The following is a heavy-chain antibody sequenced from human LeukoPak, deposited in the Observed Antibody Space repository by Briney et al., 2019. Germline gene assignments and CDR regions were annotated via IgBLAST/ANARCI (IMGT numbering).Heavy chain of an antibody. V-gene: IGHV4-34*01. CDR2: INHSGST. CDR1: GGSFSGYY. CDR3: ARRQQWLQSFDY. D-gene: IGHD6-19*01. J-gene: IGHJ4*02. Sequence: PSETLSLTCAVYGGSFSGYYWSWIRQPPGKGLEWIGEINHSGSTNYNPSLKSRVTISVDTSKNQFSLKLSSVTAADTAVYYCARRQQWLQSFDYWGQGTLVTVSS.